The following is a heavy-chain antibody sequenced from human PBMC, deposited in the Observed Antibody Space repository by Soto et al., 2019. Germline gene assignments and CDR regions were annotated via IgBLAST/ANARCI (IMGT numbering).Heavy chain of an antibody. CDR3: ARDNGYNYGYYRWFDP. V-gene: IGHV4-59*02. D-gene: IGHD5-18*01. Sequence: SETLSLTCTVSGGSVSGYYWSWIRQPPGKGLEWIGYIFYSGSTNYNPSLKSRVTMSVDTSKNQFSLKLSSVTAADTAVYYCARDNGYNYGYYRWFDPWGQGALVTVSS. CDR2: IFYSGST. CDR1: GGSVSGYY. J-gene: IGHJ5*02.